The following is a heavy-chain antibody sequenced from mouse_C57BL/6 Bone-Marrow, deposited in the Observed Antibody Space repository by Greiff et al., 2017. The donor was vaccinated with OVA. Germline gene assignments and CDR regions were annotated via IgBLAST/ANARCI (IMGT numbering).Heavy chain of an antibody. J-gene: IGHJ4*01. CDR3: ERQGPEGYYYAMDY. Sequence: QVQLQQSGAELARPGASVKLSCKASGYTFTSYGISWVKQRTGQGLEWIGEIYPRSGNTYYNEKFKGKATLTADKSSSTAYMELRSLTSEESAVYFCERQGPEGYYYAMDYWGQGTSVTVSS. V-gene: IGHV1-81*01. CDR2: IYPRSGNT. CDR1: GYTFTSYG.